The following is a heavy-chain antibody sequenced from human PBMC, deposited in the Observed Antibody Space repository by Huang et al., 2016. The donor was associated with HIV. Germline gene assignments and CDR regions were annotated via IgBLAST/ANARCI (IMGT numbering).Heavy chain of an antibody. CDR3: ARGRGSSWSLFDN. V-gene: IGHV4-34*02. CDR2: INQSGKT. J-gene: IGHJ4*02. CDR1: GGSFSDFF. Sequence: QVQLQQWGAGLLKPSETLSLTCAVYGGSFSDFFWSWIRQSPGKGLEWIGEINQSGKTNYNPSLKSRVTISVDTSKNQVSLKLMSVTAADTSMYYCARGRGSSWSLFDNWGQGSLVTVFS. D-gene: IGHD6-13*01.